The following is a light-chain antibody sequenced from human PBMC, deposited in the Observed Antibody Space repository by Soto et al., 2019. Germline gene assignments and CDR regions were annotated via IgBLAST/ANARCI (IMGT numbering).Light chain of an antibody. J-gene: IGKJ1*01. Sequence: DIQLTRSPPFLSASVGDRVTITCRASQDVSSYLAWYQQNPGKAPKLLIYSASTLQSGVPSRFSGSGSGTEFTLTISSLQPEDFATYYCQQLNSYPRTFGQGTKVEIK. CDR3: QQLNSYPRT. CDR2: SAS. CDR1: QDVSSY. V-gene: IGKV1-9*01.